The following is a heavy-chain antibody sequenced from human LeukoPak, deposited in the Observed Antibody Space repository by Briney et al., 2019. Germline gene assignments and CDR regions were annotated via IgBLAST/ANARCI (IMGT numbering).Heavy chain of an antibody. CDR2: ISWDSSSV. CDR3: AKDVGGPLADAFDI. V-gene: IGHV3-9*03. D-gene: IGHD2-15*01. J-gene: IGHJ3*02. CDR1: GFTFRDYA. Sequence: PGGSLLLSCAASGFTFRDYAMYWVRQAPGKGLEGVSGISWDSSSVAYADSVKGRFTISRDNAKNSLYLQMNSLRAEDMALYYCAKDVGGPLADAFDIWGQGTMDTVSS.